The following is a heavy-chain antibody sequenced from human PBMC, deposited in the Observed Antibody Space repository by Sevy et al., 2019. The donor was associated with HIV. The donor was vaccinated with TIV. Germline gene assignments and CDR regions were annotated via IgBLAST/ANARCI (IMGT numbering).Heavy chain of an antibody. Sequence: SETLSLTYTVSGGSITSLYWIWIRQPPGKGLEWIANIYYNGHINYNPSLKSRVTLSLDTSKNQFSLRLSSVTAADTAMYYCAGENAWGRGYSWGQGTPVTVSS. CDR2: IYYNGHI. J-gene: IGHJ4*02. V-gene: IGHV4-59*08. CDR1: GGSITSLY. D-gene: IGHD1-26*01. CDR3: AGENAWGRGYS.